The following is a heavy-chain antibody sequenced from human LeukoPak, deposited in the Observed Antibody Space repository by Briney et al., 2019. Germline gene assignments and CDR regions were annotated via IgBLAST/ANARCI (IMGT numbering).Heavy chain of an antibody. CDR3: ARRGYSSSWDTPDY. D-gene: IGHD6-13*01. Sequence: PGGSLRLSCAASGFSFSSYWMSWVRQAPGKGLEWVANIKQDGSEKHYVDSVEGRFTISRDNAKSSLYLQMNSLRAEDTAVYYCARRGYSSSWDTPDYWGQGTLVTVSS. CDR1: GFSFSSYW. J-gene: IGHJ4*02. V-gene: IGHV3-7*01. CDR2: IKQDGSEK.